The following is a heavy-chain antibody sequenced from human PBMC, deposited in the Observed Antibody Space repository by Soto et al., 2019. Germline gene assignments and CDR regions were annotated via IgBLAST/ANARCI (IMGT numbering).Heavy chain of an antibody. Sequence: QVQLQQWGAGLLKPSETLSLTCAVYGGSFSGYYWSWIRQPPGKGLEWIGEINHSGSTNYNPSLKSRVTISVDTSKNQFSLKLSSVTAADTAVYYCARLSKGGARYYWGQGTLVTVSS. D-gene: IGHD1-26*01. V-gene: IGHV4-34*01. CDR3: ARLSKGGARYY. J-gene: IGHJ4*02. CDR2: INHSGST. CDR1: GGSFSGYY.